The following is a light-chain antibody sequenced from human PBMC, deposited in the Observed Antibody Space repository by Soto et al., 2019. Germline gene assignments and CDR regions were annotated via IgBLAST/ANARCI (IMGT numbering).Light chain of an antibody. CDR1: SSDVGGYNY. J-gene: IGLJ2*01. CDR2: DVS. V-gene: IGLV2-14*01. CDR3: SSYTSSSTMV. Sequence: QSALTQPTSVSGSPDQSITISCTGTSSDVGGYNYVSWYQQHPGKSPKLMIYDVSNRPSGVSNRFSGSKSGNTASLTISGRQAEDEADYYCSSYTSSSTMVFGGGTKLTVL.